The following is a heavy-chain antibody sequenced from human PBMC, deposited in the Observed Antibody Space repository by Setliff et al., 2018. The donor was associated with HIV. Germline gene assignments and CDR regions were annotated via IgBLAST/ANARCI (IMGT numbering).Heavy chain of an antibody. CDR2: IRYDGTYK. J-gene: IGHJ4*02. CDR3: AKNFCSSPWSPLDY. D-gene: IGHD6-19*01. CDR1: GFTFSHYG. V-gene: IGHV3-30*02. Sequence: GGSLRLSCVVSGFTFSHYGMHWVRQAPGKGLEWVAFIRYDGTYKYYADSLKGRFTISRDNSKNTLFLQMNSLRTEDTAVYYCAKNFCSSPWSPLDYWGQGTLVTVSS.